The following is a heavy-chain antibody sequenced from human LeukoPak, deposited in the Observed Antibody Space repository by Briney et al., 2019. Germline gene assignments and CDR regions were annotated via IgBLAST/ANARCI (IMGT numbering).Heavy chain of an antibody. CDR3: TTPGRDGYNRVDY. D-gene: IGHD5-24*01. V-gene: IGHV3-15*01. J-gene: IGHJ4*02. CDR1: GFTFSNAW. Sequence: GGSLRLSCAASGFTFSNAWMSWVRQAPGRGLEWVGLIKSKIDGGTPDYAAPVKGTFTISRDDSINTLYLQMNSLKTEDTAVYYCTTPGRDGYNRVDYWGQGTLVTVSS. CDR2: IKSKIDGGTP.